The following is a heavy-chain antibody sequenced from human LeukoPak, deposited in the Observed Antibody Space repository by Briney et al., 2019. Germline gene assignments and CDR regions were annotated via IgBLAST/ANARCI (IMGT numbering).Heavy chain of an antibody. Sequence: GGSLRLSCAASGFTFSSYAMHWVRQAPGKGLEWVAVISYDGSNKYYADSVKGRFTISRDNSKNTLYLQMNSLRAEDTAVYYCARDGPIRFLEWSQFDYWGQGTLVTVSS. CDR1: GFTFSSYA. J-gene: IGHJ4*02. V-gene: IGHV3-30-3*01. CDR2: ISYDGSNK. D-gene: IGHD3-3*01. CDR3: ARDGPIRFLEWSQFDY.